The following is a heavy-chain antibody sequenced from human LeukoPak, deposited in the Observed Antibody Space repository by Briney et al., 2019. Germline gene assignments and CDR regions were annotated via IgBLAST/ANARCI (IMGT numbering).Heavy chain of an antibody. D-gene: IGHD3-22*01. J-gene: IGHJ1*01. CDR2: INHSGST. CDR1: GGSFSGYY. V-gene: IGHV4-34*01. Sequence: SETLSLTCAVYGGSFSGYYWSWIRQPPGKGLEWIGEINHSGSTNYNPSLKSRVTLSVDTSKNQFSLKLSSVTAADTAVYYCARSLVSMIEFFYWGQGSLLTVSS. CDR3: ARSLVSMIEFFY.